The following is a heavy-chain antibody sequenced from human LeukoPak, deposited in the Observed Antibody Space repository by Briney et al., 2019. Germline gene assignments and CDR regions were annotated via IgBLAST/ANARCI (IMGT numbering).Heavy chain of an antibody. D-gene: IGHD5-18*01. V-gene: IGHV1-46*01. CDR1: GYTFTSYY. Sequence: ASVKVSCKASGYTFTSYYMHWVRQAPGQGLEWMGIINPSGGSTSYAQKFQGRVTITTDESTSTAYMELSSLRSEDTAVYYCARSGSTYGFRRFDYWGQGTLVTVSS. J-gene: IGHJ4*02. CDR3: ARSGSTYGFRRFDY. CDR2: INPSGGST.